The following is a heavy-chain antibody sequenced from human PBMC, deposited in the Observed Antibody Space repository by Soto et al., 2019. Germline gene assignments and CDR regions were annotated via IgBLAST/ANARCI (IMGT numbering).Heavy chain of an antibody. CDR2: IYWDDDK. J-gene: IGHJ3*02. CDR3: AHRRQIGGIAAAGAHAFDI. D-gene: IGHD6-13*01. Sequence: QITLKESGPTLVKPTQTLTLTCTFSGFSLSTSGVGVGWIRQPPGKALEWLALIYWDDDKRYSPSLKSRLTITKDTSKNQVVLTMTNMDPVDTATYYCAHRRQIGGIAAAGAHAFDIWGQGTMVTVSS. V-gene: IGHV2-5*02. CDR1: GFSLSTSGVG.